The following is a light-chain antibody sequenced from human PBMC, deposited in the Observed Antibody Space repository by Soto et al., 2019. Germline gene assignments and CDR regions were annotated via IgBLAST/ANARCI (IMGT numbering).Light chain of an antibody. CDR1: QSVSSSY. CDR2: GAS. CDR3: QQYGSSRGFT. Sequence: EIVLTQSPGTLSLSPGERATLSCRASQSVSSSYLAWYQQKPGQAPRLFIYGASGRATGIPDRFSGSGSGTDFTLTISRLEPEDFAVYYCQQYGSSRGFTFGPGTKVDIK. V-gene: IGKV3-20*01. J-gene: IGKJ3*01.